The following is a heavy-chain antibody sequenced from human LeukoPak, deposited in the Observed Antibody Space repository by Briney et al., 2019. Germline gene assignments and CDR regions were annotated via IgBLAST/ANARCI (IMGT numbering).Heavy chain of an antibody. D-gene: IGHD6-13*01. V-gene: IGHV1-69*13. CDR2: IIPIFGTA. J-gene: IGHJ4*02. Sequence: SVKVSCKASGGTFSSYAISWERQAPGQGLEWMGGIIPIFGTANYAQKFQGRVTITADESTSTAYMELSSLRSEDTAVYYCARVSGIAAAGTIYWGQGTLVTVSS. CDR3: ARVSGIAAAGTIY. CDR1: GGTFSSYA.